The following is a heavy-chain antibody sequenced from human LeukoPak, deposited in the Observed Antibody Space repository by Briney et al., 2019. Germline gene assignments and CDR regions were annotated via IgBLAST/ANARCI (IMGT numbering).Heavy chain of an antibody. Sequence: SETLSLTCAVSGYSISSGYYWGWIRQPPGKGLEWIGSMYHNRGTYYNPSLKSRVTISMDTSKNQFSLRLSSVAAADTAVYYCASYYASGVSSYNYYGMNVWGKGTTVTVSS. J-gene: IGHJ6*04. D-gene: IGHD3-10*01. CDR1: GYSISSGYY. V-gene: IGHV4-38-2*01. CDR2: MYHNRGT. CDR3: ASYYASGVSSYNYYGMNV.